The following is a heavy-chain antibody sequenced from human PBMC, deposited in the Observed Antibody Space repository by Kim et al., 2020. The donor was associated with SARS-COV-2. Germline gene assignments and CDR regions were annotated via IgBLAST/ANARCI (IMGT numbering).Heavy chain of an antibody. V-gene: IGHV4-31*03. D-gene: IGHD2-2*01. CDR3: AREHCSSTSCYDEGWFDP. CDR1: GGSISSGGYY. J-gene: IGHJ5*02. Sequence: SETLSLTCTVCGGSISSGGYYWSWIRQHPGKGLEWIGYIYYSGSTYYNPSLKSRVTISVDTSKNQFSLKLSSVTAADTAVYYCAREHCSSTSCYDEGWFDPWGQGTLVTVSS. CDR2: IYYSGST.